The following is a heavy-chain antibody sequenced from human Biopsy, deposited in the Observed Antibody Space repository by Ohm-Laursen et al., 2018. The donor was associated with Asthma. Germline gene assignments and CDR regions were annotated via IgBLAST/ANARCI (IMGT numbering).Heavy chain of an antibody. D-gene: IGHD5-12*01. CDR2: LIPVLGTP. J-gene: IGHJ6*02. CDR1: ADSFSNYA. Sequence: ASVKVSCKVSADSFSNYAISWVRQAPGQGLEWMGGLIPVLGTPDHAQMFEGRVTITADESTSTAYMELSSMSSEDTAVYYCARGYSGSNRIVYYYSGLEAWGQGTTVTVSS. CDR3: ARGYSGSNRIVYYYSGLEA. V-gene: IGHV1-69*13.